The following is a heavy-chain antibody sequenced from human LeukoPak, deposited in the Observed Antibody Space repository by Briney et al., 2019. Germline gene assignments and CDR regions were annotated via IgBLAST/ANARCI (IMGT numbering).Heavy chain of an antibody. CDR2: IIAYNGNT. J-gene: IGHJ6*03. V-gene: IGHV1-18*01. D-gene: IGHD2-2*01. Sequence: ASVKVSCKASGYTFTSYGISWVRQAPGQGLEWMGWIIAYNGNTNYAQKLQGRVTMTTDTSTSTAYMELRSLRSDDTAVYYCARGFSTRAYYYYYMDVWGKGTTVTVSS. CDR3: ARGFSTRAYYYYYMDV. CDR1: GYTFTSYG.